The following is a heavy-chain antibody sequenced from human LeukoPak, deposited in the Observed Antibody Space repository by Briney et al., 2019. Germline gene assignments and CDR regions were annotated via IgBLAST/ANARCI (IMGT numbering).Heavy chain of an antibody. CDR2: IYPGDSDT. V-gene: IGHV5-51*01. CDR1: GYTFSNYW. Sequence: PGESLKISCKGSGYTFSNYWIAWVRQMPGKGLEWMGSIYPGDSDTRYSPSFQGQVTISADKSISAAYLQWRSLKASDTGIYYCARRLVTIDYLDHWGQGTLVTTSS. J-gene: IGHJ4*02. D-gene: IGHD1-26*01. CDR3: ARRLVTIDYLDH.